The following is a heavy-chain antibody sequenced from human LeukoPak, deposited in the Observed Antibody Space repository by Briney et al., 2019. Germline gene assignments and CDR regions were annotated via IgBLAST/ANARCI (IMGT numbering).Heavy chain of an antibody. J-gene: IGHJ5*02. V-gene: IGHV3-48*01. CDR1: GFTFSSCS. CDR2: ISSSSGSI. CDR3: ARDPEFPLHYDFWSGPTNWFDP. D-gene: IGHD3-3*01. Sequence: GGSLRLSCAASGFTFSSCSMNWVRQAPGKGLEWISYISSSSGSIYYVDSVKGRFIISRDNAKNSLYLQMNSLRSEDTAVYYCARDPEFPLHYDFWSGPTNWFDPWGQGTLVTVSS.